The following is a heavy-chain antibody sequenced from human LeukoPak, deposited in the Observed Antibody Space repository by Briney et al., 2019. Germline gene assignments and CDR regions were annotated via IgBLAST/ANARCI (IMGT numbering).Heavy chain of an antibody. CDR3: ARRGDSSGWYHFDY. CDR2: IYYSGST. V-gene: IGHV4-59*01. CDR1: GGSISSYY. J-gene: IGHJ4*02. D-gene: IGHD6-19*01. Sequence: SETLSLTCTVSGGSISSYYWSWIRQPPGKGLEWIGYIYYSGSTNYNPSLKSRVTISVDTSKNQFSLKLSSVTAADTAAYYCARRGDSSGWYHFDYWGQGTLVTVSS.